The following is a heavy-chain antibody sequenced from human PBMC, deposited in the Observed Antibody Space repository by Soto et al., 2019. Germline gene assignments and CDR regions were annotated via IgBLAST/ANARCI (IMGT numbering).Heavy chain of an antibody. J-gene: IGHJ4*02. Sequence: GGSLRLSCAASGFTFSDYYMSWIRQAPGKGLEWVGRVKSKTDGGTIDYAAPVKDRFTISRDDSKNTLYLQMNSLKTEDTAVYYCIGTYSGSSMRFDYWGQGTLVTVSS. CDR1: GFTFSDYY. V-gene: IGHV3-15*01. CDR2: VKSKTDGGTI. CDR3: IGTYSGSSMRFDY. D-gene: IGHD5-12*01.